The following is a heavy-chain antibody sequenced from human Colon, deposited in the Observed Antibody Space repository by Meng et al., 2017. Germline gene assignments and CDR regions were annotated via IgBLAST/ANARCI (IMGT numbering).Heavy chain of an antibody. Sequence: EVQLVESGGGLVKPGGSLRLSCAASGFPFNRYSMGWVRQAPGKGLERVSSISGSSNFIYYADSVKGRFTTSRDTAENSLFLQMDSLRAEDTAVYYCARPSRRDGYNAIDYWGQGTLVTVSS. D-gene: IGHD5-24*01. CDR3: ARPSRRDGYNAIDY. CDR1: GFPFNRYS. J-gene: IGHJ4*02. V-gene: IGHV3-21*01. CDR2: ISGSSNFI.